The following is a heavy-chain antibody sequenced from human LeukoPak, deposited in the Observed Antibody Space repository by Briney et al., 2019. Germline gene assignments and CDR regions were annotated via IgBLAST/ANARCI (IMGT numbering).Heavy chain of an antibody. CDR3: ARDRVRGNSNPYFDY. V-gene: IGHV4-61*01. Sequence: SETLSLTYTVSGGSVNSGTYYWNWIRQPPGKGLEWIGYIYYSGSTNYNPSLKSRVTISVDTSKNQFSLKLSSVTAADTAVYYCARDRVRGNSNPYFDYWGQGTLVTVSS. CDR2: IYYSGST. D-gene: IGHD4-11*01. CDR1: GGSVNSGTYY. J-gene: IGHJ4*02.